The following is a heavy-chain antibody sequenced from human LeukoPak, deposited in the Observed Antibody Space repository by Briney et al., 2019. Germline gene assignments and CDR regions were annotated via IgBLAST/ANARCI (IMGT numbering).Heavy chain of an antibody. CDR2: ISSSSSYI. Sequence: GGSLRLSCAASGFTFSNAWMSWVRQAPGKGLEWVSSISSSSSYIYYADSVKGRFTISRDNAKNSLYLQMNSLRAEDTAVYYCARDRGGDFDYWGQGTLVTVSS. D-gene: IGHD3-16*01. V-gene: IGHV3-21*01. CDR3: ARDRGGDFDY. J-gene: IGHJ4*02. CDR1: GFTFSNAW.